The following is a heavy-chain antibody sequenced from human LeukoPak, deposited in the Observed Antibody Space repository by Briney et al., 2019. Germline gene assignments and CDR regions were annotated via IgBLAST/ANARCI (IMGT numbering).Heavy chain of an antibody. CDR1: GYTFTGYY. CDR3: ARDRTTVTIFDY. V-gene: IGHV1-2*02. J-gene: IGHJ4*02. Sequence: ASVKVSCKASGYTFTGYYMHWVRQAPGQGLEWMGWINPNSGGTNYAQKFQGRVTMTRDTSISTAYMELSRLRSDDTAVYYCARDRTTVTIFDYWGQGALVTVSS. D-gene: IGHD4-11*01. CDR2: INPNSGGT.